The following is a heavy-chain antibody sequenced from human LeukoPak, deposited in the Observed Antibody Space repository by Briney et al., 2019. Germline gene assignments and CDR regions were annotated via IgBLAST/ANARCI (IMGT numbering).Heavy chain of an antibody. CDR3: AKAWREAVAGTGPEY. V-gene: IGHV3-23*01. Sequence: PGGSLRLSCAVSGITFSNYGMSWVRQAPGKGLEWVSGIGDSGGRTYYADSVKGRFTISRDNSKNILYLQMNSLRVGDTAVYYCAKAWREAVAGTGPEYWGQGTLVTVSS. D-gene: IGHD6-19*01. CDR2: IGDSGGRT. J-gene: IGHJ4*02. CDR1: GITFSNYG.